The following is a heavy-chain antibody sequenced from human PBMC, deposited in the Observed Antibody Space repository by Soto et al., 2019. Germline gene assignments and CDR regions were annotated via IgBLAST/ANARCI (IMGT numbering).Heavy chain of an antibody. V-gene: IGHV1-24*01. D-gene: IGHD3-22*01. CDR3: ATDRGSYDSSGYYNWFDP. CDR2: FDPEDGET. CDR1: GYTLTELS. Sequence: GASVKVSCKVSGYTLTELSMHWVRQAPGKGLEWMGGFDPEDGETIYAQKFQGRVTMTEDTSTDTAYTELSSLRSEDTAVYYCATDRGSYDSSGYYNWFDPWGQGTLVTVSS. J-gene: IGHJ5*02.